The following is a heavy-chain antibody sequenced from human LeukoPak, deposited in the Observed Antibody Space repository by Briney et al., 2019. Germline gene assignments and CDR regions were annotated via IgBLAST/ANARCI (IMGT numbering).Heavy chain of an antibody. D-gene: IGHD4-23*01. CDR2: IYYSGSS. J-gene: IGHJ4*02. CDR3: ARLHTDYGGDDIDY. CDR1: DGSISSSSYY. Sequence: PSETLSLTCTVSDGSISSSSYYWGWIRQPPGKGLECIGRIYYSGSSYYNPSLKSRVTISVDTSKNQFSLKLNSVTAADTAVYYCARLHTDYGGDDIDYWGQGTLVTVSS. V-gene: IGHV4-39*01.